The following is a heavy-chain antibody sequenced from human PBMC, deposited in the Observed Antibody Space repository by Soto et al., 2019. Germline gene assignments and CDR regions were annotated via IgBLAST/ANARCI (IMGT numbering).Heavy chain of an antibody. Sequence: ASVKVSCKASGYTFTSYYIHWVRQAPGQGLEWMGIIKPTGGSTTYAQKFQGRVTMTRDTSTSTVYMDLSSLTSEDTAVYYCARTVGDGDLSDYRGQGTLVSVS. V-gene: IGHV1-46*01. CDR3: ARTVGDGDLSDY. J-gene: IGHJ4*02. CDR2: IKPTGGST. CDR1: GYTFTSYY. D-gene: IGHD7-27*01.